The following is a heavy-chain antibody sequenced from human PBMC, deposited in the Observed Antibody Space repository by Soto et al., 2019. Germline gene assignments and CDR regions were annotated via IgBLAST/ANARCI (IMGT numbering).Heavy chain of an antibody. J-gene: IGHJ4*02. D-gene: IGHD3-10*01. Sequence: QVQLVQSGAEVKKPGSSVRVSCKISEGTFTDYSVTWVRQAPGQGLQWVGRVIPVPGTANYAQNFQDRVTITADTPTNTAYMELRNLKSDDTAIYYCARAPRRITLARGVPVMDYWGQGTLVIVSS. CDR3: ARAPRRITLARGVPVMDY. V-gene: IGHV1-69*08. CDR2: VIPVPGTA. CDR1: EGTFTDYS.